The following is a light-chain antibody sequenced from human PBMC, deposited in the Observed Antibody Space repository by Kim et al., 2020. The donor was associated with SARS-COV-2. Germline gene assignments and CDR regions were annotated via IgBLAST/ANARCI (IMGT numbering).Light chain of an antibody. CDR1: SSDVGGYNY. CDR2: EVS. CDR3: SSYANSNNLPHVV. Sequence: TTSCTGTSSDVGGYNYVSWYQQHPGKAPKHMIYEVSKRPSGVPDRVSGSKSGNTASLTVSGLQAEDEADYYCSSYANSNNLPHVVFGGGTKLTVL. V-gene: IGLV2-8*01. J-gene: IGLJ2*01.